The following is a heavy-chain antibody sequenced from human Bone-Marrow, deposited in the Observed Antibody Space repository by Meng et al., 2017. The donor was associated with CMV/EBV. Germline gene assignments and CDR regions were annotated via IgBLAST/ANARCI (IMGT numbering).Heavy chain of an antibody. D-gene: IGHD2-2*01. J-gene: IGHJ6*02. Sequence: GSLRLSCTVSGGSISSSSYYWGWIRQPPGRGLEWIGNVYYSVNTYYNPSLMSRFTISVDTSNNQFSLKLSSVTAADTAVYYCARIRKFQLPYGMDVWGQGTTVTVSS. CDR1: GGSISSSSYY. V-gene: IGHV4-39*07. CDR2: VYYSVNT. CDR3: ARIRKFQLPYGMDV.